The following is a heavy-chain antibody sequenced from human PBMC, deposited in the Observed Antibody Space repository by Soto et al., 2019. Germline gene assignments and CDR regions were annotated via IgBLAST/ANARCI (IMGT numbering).Heavy chain of an antibody. Sequence: EVQLVESGGGLVQPGGSMRLSCAASGFSFSVSSMHWVRQASGKGLEWLGRIRSKASNYATTYSESVRGRFIISRDDSQDTMFLQMNRLRTEDTAMYYCAIEAAGFGHWGQGTRVTVSS. CDR2: IRSKASNYAT. D-gene: IGHD6-13*01. CDR3: AIEAAGFGH. CDR1: GFSFSVSS. V-gene: IGHV3-73*01. J-gene: IGHJ4*02.